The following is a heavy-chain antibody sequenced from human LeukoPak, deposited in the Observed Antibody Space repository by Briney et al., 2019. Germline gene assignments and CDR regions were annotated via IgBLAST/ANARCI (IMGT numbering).Heavy chain of an antibody. J-gene: IGHJ4*02. Sequence: GGSLRLSCAASGFTFSSDWMSWVRQAPGKGLEWVANIKQDGSQKYYVDSEKGRFTISRDNAKNSLYLQMNGLRAEDTAVYYCASLYYDILTGYPAGFDYWGQGTLVAVSS. CDR2: IKQDGSQK. D-gene: IGHD3-9*01. V-gene: IGHV3-7*03. CDR1: GFTFSSDW. CDR3: ASLYYDILTGYPAGFDY.